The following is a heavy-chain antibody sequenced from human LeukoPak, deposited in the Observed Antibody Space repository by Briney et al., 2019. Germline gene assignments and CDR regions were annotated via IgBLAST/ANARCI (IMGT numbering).Heavy chain of an antibody. V-gene: IGHV4-39*01. Sequence: SETLSLTCTVSGGSISSSSYYWGWIRQPPGKGLEWIGSIYYSGSTYYNPSLKSRVTISVDTSKYQFSLKLSSVTAADTAVYYCARHHRPGMGDYYYGMDVWGQGTTVTVSS. J-gene: IGHJ6*02. CDR1: GGSISSSSYY. CDR3: ARHHRPGMGDYYYGMDV. CDR2: IYYSGST. D-gene: IGHD3-16*01.